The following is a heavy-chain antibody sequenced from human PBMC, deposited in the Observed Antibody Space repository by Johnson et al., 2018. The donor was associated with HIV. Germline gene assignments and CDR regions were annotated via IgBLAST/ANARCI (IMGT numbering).Heavy chain of an antibody. D-gene: IGHD2-21*01. J-gene: IGHJ3*02. CDR2: IPHDESTE. CDR1: GFSFSTYD. Sequence: VQLVESGWGVVQPGRSLRLSCAASGFSFSTYDMHWVRQAPGKGLEWVAFIPHDESTEYYADSVKGRFTISRDNPWNTLFLQMNNLRTEETALYYCAKSVVVVIAGDNDDAFDIWGQGTMVTVSS. CDR3: AKSVVVVIAGDNDDAFDI. V-gene: IGHV3-30*18.